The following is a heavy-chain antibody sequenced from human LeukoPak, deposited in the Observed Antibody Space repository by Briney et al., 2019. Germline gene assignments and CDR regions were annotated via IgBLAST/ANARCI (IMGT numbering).Heavy chain of an antibody. V-gene: IGHV4-4*07. CDR3: ARDRLGYCSSTSCYTDDAFDI. CDR2: IYTSGST. J-gene: IGHJ3*02. Sequence: SETLSLTCTVSGGSISSYYWSWIRQPAGKGLEWIGRIYTSGSTNYNPSLKSRVTMSVDTSKNQFSLKLSSVTAADTAVYYCARDRLGYCSSTSCYTDDAFDIWGQGTMVTVSS. CDR1: GGSISSYY. D-gene: IGHD2-2*02.